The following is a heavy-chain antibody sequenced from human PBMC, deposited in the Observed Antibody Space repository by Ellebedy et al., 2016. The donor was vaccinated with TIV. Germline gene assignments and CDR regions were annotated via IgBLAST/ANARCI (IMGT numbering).Heavy chain of an antibody. CDR2: IIQSGTM. CDR3: ARGIYGSGSVDY. J-gene: IGHJ4*02. D-gene: IGHD3-10*01. Sequence: MPSQTLSLTCAVYGGSPRGYYWNWIRQPPGKGLEWIGEIIQSGTMNYSPSLKSRVTISVDKSKNQFSLRLTSVTAADTAVYFCARGIYGSGSVDYWGQGTLVTVSS. CDR1: GGSPRGYY. V-gene: IGHV4-34*01.